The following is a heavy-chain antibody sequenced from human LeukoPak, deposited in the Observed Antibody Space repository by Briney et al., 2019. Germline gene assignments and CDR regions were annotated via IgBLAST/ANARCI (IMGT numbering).Heavy chain of an antibody. V-gene: IGHV4-34*01. J-gene: IGHJ4*02. CDR3: ARRIQLWLTGVNYFDY. CDR2: INHSGST. D-gene: IGHD5-18*01. Sequence: SETLSLTCAVYGGSFSGYYWSWIRLPPGKGLEWIGEINHSGSTNYNPSLKSRVTISVDTSKNQFSLKLSSVTAADTAVYYCARRIQLWLTGVNYFDYWGQGTLVTVSS. CDR1: GGSFSGYY.